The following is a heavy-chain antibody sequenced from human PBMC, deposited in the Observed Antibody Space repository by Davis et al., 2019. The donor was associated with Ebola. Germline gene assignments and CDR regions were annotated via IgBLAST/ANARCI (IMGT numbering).Heavy chain of an antibody. CDR2: INEGGYT. CDR1: GGSFSGYY. D-gene: IGHD3-3*01. J-gene: IGHJ5*02. CDR3: ALDPFGVERINRAS. Sequence: MPSETLSLTCGVFGGSFSGYYWPWIRQSPGKGLEWLGEINEGGYTNYNPSLKSRVTISIDTSKNQFSLKLSSVTAADTAVYYCALDPFGVERINRASWGQGTLVTVSS. V-gene: IGHV4-34*01.